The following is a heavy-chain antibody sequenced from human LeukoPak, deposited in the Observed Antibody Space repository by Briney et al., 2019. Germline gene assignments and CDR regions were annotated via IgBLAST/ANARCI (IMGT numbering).Heavy chain of an antibody. CDR3: ARDPRQYSSDLQPLFDY. Sequence: VGSLRLSCAASGFTFSSYAMHWVRQAPGKGLEWVAVISYDGSNKYYADSVKGRFTISRDNSKNTLYLQMNSLRAEDTAVYYCARDPRQYSSDLQPLFDYWGQGTLVTVSS. CDR2: ISYDGSNK. D-gene: IGHD6-19*01. CDR1: GFTFSSYA. J-gene: IGHJ4*02. V-gene: IGHV3-30*04.